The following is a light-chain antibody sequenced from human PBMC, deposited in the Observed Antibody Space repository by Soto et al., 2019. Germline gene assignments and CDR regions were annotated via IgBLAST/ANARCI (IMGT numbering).Light chain of an antibody. V-gene: IGLV2-11*01. CDR2: DVT. CDR1: SSDVGGYNF. CDR3: CSYAGSYTWV. J-gene: IGLJ3*02. Sequence: QSAPTQPRSVSGSPGQSVTISCTGTSSDVGGYNFVSWYQQHPGKAPKLIIYDVTKRPSGVPHRFSGSKSGNTASLTISGLQAEDEADYYCCSYAGSYTWVFGGGTKLTVL.